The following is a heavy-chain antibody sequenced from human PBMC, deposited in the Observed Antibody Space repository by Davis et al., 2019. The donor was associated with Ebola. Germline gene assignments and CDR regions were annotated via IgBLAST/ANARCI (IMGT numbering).Heavy chain of an antibody. D-gene: IGHD3-22*01. CDR3: ARVDSSGYYAIDY. Sequence: ASVKVSCKASGGTFSSYAISWVRQAPGQGLEWMGIINPSGGSTSYAQKFQGRVTMTRDTSTSTVYMELSSLRSEDTAVYYCARVDSSGYYAIDYWGQGTLVTVSS. J-gene: IGHJ4*02. CDR1: GGTFSSYA. V-gene: IGHV1-46*01. CDR2: INPSGGST.